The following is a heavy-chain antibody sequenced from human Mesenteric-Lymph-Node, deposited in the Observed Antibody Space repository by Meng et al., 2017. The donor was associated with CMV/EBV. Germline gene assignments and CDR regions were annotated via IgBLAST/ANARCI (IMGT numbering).Heavy chain of an antibody. CDR3: GRHVLKDLSGAGCFDP. CDR1: GGSISSSSYY. CDR2: IYYSGST. V-gene: IGHV4-39*01. J-gene: IGHJ5*02. D-gene: IGHD3-16*02. Sequence: SETLSLTCTVSGGSISSSSYYWGWIRQPPGKGLEWIGSIYYSGSTYYNPSLETRVTISADTSKNQFSLKLSSVTAADTAVFYCGRHVLKDLSGAGCFDPWGQGTLVTVSS.